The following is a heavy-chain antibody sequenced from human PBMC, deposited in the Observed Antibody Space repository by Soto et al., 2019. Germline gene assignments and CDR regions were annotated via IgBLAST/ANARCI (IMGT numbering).Heavy chain of an antibody. V-gene: IGHV1-3*01. D-gene: IGHD2-21*02. Sequence: GASVKVCCKASGDTFTSYAMQWVRQAPGQRLEWMGWINAGNGNTKYSQKFQGRVTITRDTSASTAYMELSSLRSEDTAVYYCARSIVVVTAADYWGQGTLVTVSS. CDR1: GDTFTSYA. CDR3: ARSIVVVTAADY. CDR2: INAGNGNT. J-gene: IGHJ4*02.